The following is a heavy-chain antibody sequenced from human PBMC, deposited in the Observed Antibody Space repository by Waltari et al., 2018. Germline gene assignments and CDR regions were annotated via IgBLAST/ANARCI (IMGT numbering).Heavy chain of an antibody. J-gene: IGHJ5*02. D-gene: IGHD3-3*01. CDR2: IKQEGSEK. V-gene: IGHV3-7*01. CDR3: ARVLNDFWSGYYSNWFDP. CDR1: GFTFSSYW. Sequence: EVQLVESGGGLVQPGGSLRLSCAASGFTFSSYWMSWVRQAPGKGREGVANIKQEGSEKNYVDSVKGRFTISRDNAKNSLYLQMNSLRAEDTAVYYCARVLNDFWSGYYSNWFDPWGQGTLVTVSS.